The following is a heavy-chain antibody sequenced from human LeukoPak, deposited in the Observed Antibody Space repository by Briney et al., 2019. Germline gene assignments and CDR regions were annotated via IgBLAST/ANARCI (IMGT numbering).Heavy chain of an antibody. D-gene: IGHD4-17*01. CDR2: ISSSSSPI. CDR3: ARDNYGDYAVDV. Sequence: GESLRLSCAASGFTFSSYSMNWVRQAPGKGLEWVSYISSSSSPIYYADSVKGRFAISRDNAKNSLYLQMNSLRAEDTAVYYCARDNYGDYAVDVWGQGATVTVSS. CDR1: GFTFSSYS. V-gene: IGHV3-48*04. J-gene: IGHJ6*02.